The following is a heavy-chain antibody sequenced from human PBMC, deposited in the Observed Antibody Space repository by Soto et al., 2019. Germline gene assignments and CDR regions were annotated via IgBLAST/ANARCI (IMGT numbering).Heavy chain of an antibody. CDR1: GFTFSSYG. CDR2: ISYDGSNK. Sequence: QVQLVESGGGVVQPGRSLRLSCAASGFTFSSYGMHWVRQAPGKGLEWVAVISYDGSNKYYADSVKGRFTISRDNSKNTLYLQMNSLRAEDTAVYFCAKRGYGRHNWFDPCGQGTLVTVSS. CDR3: AKRGYGRHNWFDP. V-gene: IGHV3-30*18. J-gene: IGHJ5*02. D-gene: IGHD5-18*01.